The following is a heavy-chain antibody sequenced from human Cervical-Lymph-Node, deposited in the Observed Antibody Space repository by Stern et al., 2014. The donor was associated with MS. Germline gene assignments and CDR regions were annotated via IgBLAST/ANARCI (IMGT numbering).Heavy chain of an antibody. D-gene: IGHD2-15*01. Sequence: MQLVESGAEVKKPGASAKVSCKASGYIFSGYYMHWVRQAPGQGLEWMGRINPKTGGTNYAQKFQGRVTMTRDTSISTAYMELSRLRSDDTAVYYCARETGHAGGAFDIWGQGTLVTVSS. J-gene: IGHJ3*02. CDR3: ARETGHAGGAFDI. CDR1: GYIFSGYY. CDR2: INPKTGGT. V-gene: IGHV1-2*06.